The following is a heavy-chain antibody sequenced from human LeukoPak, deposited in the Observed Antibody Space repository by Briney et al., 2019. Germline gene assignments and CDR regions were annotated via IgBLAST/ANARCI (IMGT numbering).Heavy chain of an antibody. CDR3: AREGGATIMSPRYFDY. CDR2: IYHSGST. Sequence: SETLSLTCTVSGGSISSADYYRTWIRQPPGKGLEWIGYIYHSGSTHYNPSLKSRPTISVDRSKNQFSLKLSSVTAAHTAVYYCAREGGATIMSPRYFDYWGQGTLVTVSS. V-gene: IGHV4-30-2*01. D-gene: IGHD5-12*01. J-gene: IGHJ4*02. CDR1: GGSISSADYY.